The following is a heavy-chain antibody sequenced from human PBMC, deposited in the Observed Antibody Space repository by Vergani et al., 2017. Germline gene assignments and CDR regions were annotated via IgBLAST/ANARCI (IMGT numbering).Heavy chain of an antibody. CDR3: ASPMIVVVKNQNDAFDI. J-gene: IGHJ3*02. CDR1: GGTFSSSA. V-gene: IGHV1-69*01. Sequence: QVQLVQSGAEVKKPGSSVKVSCKASGGTFSSSAISWVRQAPGQGLEWMGGIIPIFGTANYAQKFQGRVTITADESTSTAYMELSSLRSEDTAVYYCASPMIVVVKNQNDAFDIWGQGTMVTVSS. CDR2: IIPIFGTA. D-gene: IGHD3-22*01.